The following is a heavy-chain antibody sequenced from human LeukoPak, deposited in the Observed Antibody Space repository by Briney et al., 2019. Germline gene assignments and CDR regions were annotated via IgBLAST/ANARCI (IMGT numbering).Heavy chain of an antibody. D-gene: IGHD2-15*01. CDR2: INHSGNT. V-gene: IGHV4-34*01. CDR1: GGSFSGYY. Sequence: SETLSLTCAVYGGSFSGYYWGWIRQPPGKGLEWIGEINHSGNTNYNPSLKSRVTISVDTSKNQFSLKLSSVTAADTAVYYCVRGRGVVHYWGQGTLVTVSS. CDR3: VRGRGVVHY. J-gene: IGHJ4*02.